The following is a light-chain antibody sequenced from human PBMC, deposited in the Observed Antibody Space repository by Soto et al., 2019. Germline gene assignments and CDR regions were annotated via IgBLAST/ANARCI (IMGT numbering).Light chain of an antibody. CDR2: DAS. CDR3: QQYGSSGT. J-gene: IGKJ1*01. CDR1: QSVSSRS. V-gene: IGKV3-20*01. Sequence: EIVLTQSPGTLSLSPGERATLSCRASQSVSSRSLAWYQQKPGQAPRLPISDASNRAADIPDRFSGGGSGTDFTLTISRLEPEDFAVYYCQQYGSSGTFGQGTKVDIK.